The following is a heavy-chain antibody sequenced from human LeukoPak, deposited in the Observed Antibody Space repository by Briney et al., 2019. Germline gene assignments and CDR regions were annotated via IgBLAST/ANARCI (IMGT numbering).Heavy chain of an antibody. Sequence: SQTLSLTRTVSCGSISRGDYYWSWVRQPPGEGLGWIWYIYYSGSTYYNPSLKSRVTISVDTSKNQFSLKLSSVTAADTAVYYCARHSDYDFWIPAGFDPWGQGTLVTVSS. CDR1: CGSISRGDYY. V-gene: IGHV4-30-4*01. D-gene: IGHD3-3*01. CDR3: ARHSDYDFWIPAGFDP. CDR2: IYYSGST. J-gene: IGHJ5*02.